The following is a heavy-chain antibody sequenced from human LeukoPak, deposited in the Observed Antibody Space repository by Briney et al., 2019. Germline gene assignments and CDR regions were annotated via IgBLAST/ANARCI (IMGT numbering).Heavy chain of an antibody. J-gene: IGHJ6*03. CDR1: GFTFSTYS. CDR2: ISSSSSII. Sequence: PGGSLRLSCAVSGFTFSTYSMNWVRQAPGKGLEWISYISSSSSIIYYADSVKGRFTVSRDNAKSSLYLQMNNLRAADTAVYYCARDMDFYMDVWGKGSTVTVSS. D-gene: IGHD3/OR15-3a*01. V-gene: IGHV3-48*04. CDR3: ARDMDFYMDV.